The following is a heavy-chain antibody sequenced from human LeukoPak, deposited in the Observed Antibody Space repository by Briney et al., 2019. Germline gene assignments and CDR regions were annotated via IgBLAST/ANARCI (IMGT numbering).Heavy chain of an antibody. D-gene: IGHD2-15*01. V-gene: IGHV3-7*03. Sequence: GGSLRLSCAASGFTFSSYWMSWVRQAPGKGLEWVANIKQDGSEKYYVDSVKGRFTISRDNAKNSLYLQMNSLRAEDTVVYYCARDQDYSYFDYWGQGTLVTVSS. CDR1: GFTFSSYW. J-gene: IGHJ4*02. CDR2: IKQDGSEK. CDR3: ARDQDYSYFDY.